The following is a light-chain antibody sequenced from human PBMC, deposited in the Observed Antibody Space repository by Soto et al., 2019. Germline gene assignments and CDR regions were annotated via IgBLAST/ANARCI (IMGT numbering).Light chain of an antibody. Sequence: DIHMTQSPSTLSASVGDRVTITCRASQSISSWLAWYQQKPGKAPNLLIYKTSSLESGVPSRFSGSGSGTEFTLYISSLQPDDFATYYCQHYNDYSWTFGQGTKVEIK. CDR3: QHYNDYSWT. V-gene: IGKV1-5*03. CDR1: QSISSW. CDR2: KTS. J-gene: IGKJ1*01.